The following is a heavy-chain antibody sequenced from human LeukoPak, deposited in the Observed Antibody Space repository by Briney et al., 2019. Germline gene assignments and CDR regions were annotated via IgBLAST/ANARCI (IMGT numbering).Heavy chain of an antibody. CDR2: ISYDGSNK. Sequence: PGGSLRLSCAASGFTFSSYGMHWVRQAPGKGLEWVAVISYDGSNKYFADSVKGRFTISRDNPKNTLYLQMNSLRAEDTAMYYCAKSTTVTTQQRGYFDYWGRGTLVTVSS. V-gene: IGHV3-30*18. CDR3: AKSTTVTTQQRGYFDY. J-gene: IGHJ4*02. CDR1: GFTFSSYG. D-gene: IGHD4-11*01.